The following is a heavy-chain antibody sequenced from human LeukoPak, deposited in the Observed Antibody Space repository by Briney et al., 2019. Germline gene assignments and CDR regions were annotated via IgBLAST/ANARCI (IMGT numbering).Heavy chain of an antibody. CDR2: INHSGST. Sequence: SSETLSLTCAVYGGSFSGYYWSWIRQPPGKGLEWIGEINHSGSTNYNPSLKSRVTISVDTSKNQFSLKLSSVTAADTAVYYCARAPSYITMVRGREFDYWGQGTLVTVSS. CDR1: GGSFSGYY. D-gene: IGHD3-10*01. V-gene: IGHV4-34*01. CDR3: ARAPSYITMVRGREFDY. J-gene: IGHJ4*02.